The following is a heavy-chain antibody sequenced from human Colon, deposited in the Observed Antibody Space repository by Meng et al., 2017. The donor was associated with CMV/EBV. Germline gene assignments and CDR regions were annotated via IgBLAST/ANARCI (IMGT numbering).Heavy chain of an antibody. D-gene: IGHD4-17*01. CDR2: INPNSGGT. V-gene: IGHV1-2*06. Sequence: ASVKVSCKTSGYTFTGYYVHWVRQAPGQGLEWIGRINPNSGGTNYAQKFQGRVTMTRDTSISTAYMELSSLKSDDTAVYFCARVIKGGDYGVFFDYWGQGTLVTVSS. CDR3: ARVIKGGDYGVFFDY. J-gene: IGHJ4*02. CDR1: GYTFTGYY.